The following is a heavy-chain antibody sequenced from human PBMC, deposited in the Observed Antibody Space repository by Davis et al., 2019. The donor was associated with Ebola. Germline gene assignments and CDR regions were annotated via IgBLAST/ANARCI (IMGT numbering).Heavy chain of an antibody. CDR3: ARDLLLRYFDWLPNYYGMDV. J-gene: IGHJ6*02. Sequence: ASVKVSCKASGYTFTSYGISWVRQAPGQGLEWMGWISAYNGNTNYAQKLQGRVTMTTDTSTSTAYMELRSLRSDDTAVYYCARDLLLRYFDWLPNYYGMDVWGQGTTVTVSS. CDR1: GYTFTSYG. CDR2: ISAYNGNT. D-gene: IGHD3-9*01. V-gene: IGHV1-18*01.